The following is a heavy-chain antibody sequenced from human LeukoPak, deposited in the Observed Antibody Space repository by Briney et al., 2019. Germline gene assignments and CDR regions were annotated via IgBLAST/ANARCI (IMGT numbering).Heavy chain of an antibody. Sequence: AGGSLRLSCAASGFTFSSYAMSWVRQAPGKGLEWVSAISGSGGSTYYADSVKGRFTISRDNSKNTLYLQMNSLRAEDTAVYYCANFRSGWSGRPYYFDYWGQGTLVTVSS. D-gene: IGHD3-3*01. J-gene: IGHJ4*02. V-gene: IGHV3-23*01. CDR3: ANFRSGWSGRPYYFDY. CDR2: ISGSGGST. CDR1: GFTFSSYA.